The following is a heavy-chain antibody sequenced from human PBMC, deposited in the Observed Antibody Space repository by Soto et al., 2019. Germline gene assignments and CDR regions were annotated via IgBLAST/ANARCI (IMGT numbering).Heavy chain of an antibody. Sequence: GGSLRLSCVASGFTFIKYPMNLVRQVPGKGLEWISYINNNSGIVYYTDSVKGRFTISRDNAKNSIYLQMNSLRVEDTAVYYCARDQGNNWDLDYWGQGTLVTVSS. J-gene: IGHJ4*02. CDR2: INNNSGIV. CDR3: ARDQGNNWDLDY. CDR1: GFTFIKYP. V-gene: IGHV3-48*01. D-gene: IGHD1-20*01.